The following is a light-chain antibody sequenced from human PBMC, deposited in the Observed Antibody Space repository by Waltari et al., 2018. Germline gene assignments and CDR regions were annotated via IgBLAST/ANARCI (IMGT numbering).Light chain of an antibody. CDR2: YKSDSDN. J-gene: IGLJ2*01. CDR1: SGINVGSYR. V-gene: IGLV5-45*03. Sequence: QAVLTQPSSLSASPGASASLTCPLRSGINVGSYRIYWYQPKPGSPPQYRLRYKSDSDNNQDSRVPRRFSGSKDASANAGILLISGLQSEDEADYYCMIWHNNAVVFGGGTTLTVL. CDR3: MIWHNNAVV.